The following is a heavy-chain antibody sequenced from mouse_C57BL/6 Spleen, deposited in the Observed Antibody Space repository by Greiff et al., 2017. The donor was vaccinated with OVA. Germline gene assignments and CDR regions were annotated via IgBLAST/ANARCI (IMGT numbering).Heavy chain of an antibody. CDR3: VRHDDGYYHFDY. J-gene: IGHJ2*01. CDR2: IRSKSNNYAT. V-gene: IGHV10-1*01. Sequence: EVKVVESGGGLVQPKGSLKLSCAASGFSFNTYAMNWVRQAPGKGLEWVARIRSKSNNYATYYADSVKDRFTISRDDSESMLYLQMNNLKTEDTAMYYCVRHDDGYYHFDYWGQGTTLTVSS. CDR1: GFSFNTYA. D-gene: IGHD2-3*01.